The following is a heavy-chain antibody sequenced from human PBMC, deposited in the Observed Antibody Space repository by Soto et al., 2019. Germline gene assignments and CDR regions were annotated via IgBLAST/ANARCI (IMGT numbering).Heavy chain of an antibody. CDR2: MNPNSGNT. Sequence: ASVKVSCKASGYTFTSYDINWVRQATGQGLEWMGWMNPNSGNTGYAQKFQGRVTMTRNTSISTAYMELSSLRSEDTAVYYCARAALAAGDAFDIWGQGTMVTVSS. CDR3: ARAALAAGDAFDI. J-gene: IGHJ3*02. CDR1: GYTFTSYD. V-gene: IGHV1-8*01. D-gene: IGHD6-13*01.